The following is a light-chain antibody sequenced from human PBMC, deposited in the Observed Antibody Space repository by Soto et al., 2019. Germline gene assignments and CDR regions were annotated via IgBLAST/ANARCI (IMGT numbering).Light chain of an antibody. J-gene: IGKJ4*01. CDR1: QAINNY. CDR3: QKFNAVLT. Sequence: DIQMTQSPSSLSASVGDRVTITCRASQAINNYLAWYQQKPGKVPTLLISAASTLQSGVPSRFSGSGSGTDFTLTISSLQPEDVATYYCQKFNAVLTFGGGTKVEI. CDR2: AAS. V-gene: IGKV1-27*01.